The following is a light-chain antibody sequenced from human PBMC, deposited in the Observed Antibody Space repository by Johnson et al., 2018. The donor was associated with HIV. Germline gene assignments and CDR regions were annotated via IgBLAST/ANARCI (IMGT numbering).Light chain of an antibody. J-gene: IGLJ1*01. CDR1: ISNIGNNY. CDR3: GAWDSRLSVCV. CDR2: DNN. V-gene: IGLV1-51*01. Sequence: QAVLTQPPSVSAAPGQKVTISCSGSISNIGNNYVSWYQHLPGTAPKLLIYDNNKRPSGIPDRFSGSRSGTSATLAITGLQTGDEADYYCGAWDSRLSVCVFGPGTKVTVL.